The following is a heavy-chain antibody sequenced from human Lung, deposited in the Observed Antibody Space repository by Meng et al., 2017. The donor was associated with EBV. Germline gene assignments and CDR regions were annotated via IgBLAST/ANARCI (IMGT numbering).Heavy chain of an antibody. Sequence: QLQESGPRLVEPSQTLSLICTVSGASISSAYNYWTWIRQRPGRGLEWIGYIYYSGSTYYNPSLKSLVTISLDTSKNQFSLKLSSVTAADTAVYYCARVVAGRYNWFDPWGQGTLVTVSS. CDR1: GASISSAYNY. CDR3: ARVVAGRYNWFDP. J-gene: IGHJ5*02. V-gene: IGHV4-31*01. CDR2: IYYSGST. D-gene: IGHD6-6*01.